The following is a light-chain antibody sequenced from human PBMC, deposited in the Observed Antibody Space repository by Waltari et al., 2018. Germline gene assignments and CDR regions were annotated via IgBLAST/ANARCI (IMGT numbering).Light chain of an antibody. CDR2: GAS. V-gene: IGKV1-39*01. CDR1: QSIGNY. CDR3: QESYTTPPMYT. Sequence: DIQMTQYPSSLSASVGDRVTITCRASQSIGNYLNWYQQRPGKAPEVLIYGASSLQSGVPSRFSGSGSGTDFTLTISGLQPEDFATYYCQESYTTPPMYTFGQGTKLEIK. J-gene: IGKJ2*01.